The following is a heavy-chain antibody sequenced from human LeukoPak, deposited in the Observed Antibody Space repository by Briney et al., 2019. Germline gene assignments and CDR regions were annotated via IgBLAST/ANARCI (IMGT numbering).Heavy chain of an antibody. V-gene: IGHV3-30-3*01. Sequence: PGGSLRLSCAASGFTFSSYAMHWVRQAPGKGLEGVAVISYDGSNKYYADSVKGRFTISRDNSKNTLYLQMNSLRAEDTAVYYCARPEYWGQGTLVTVSS. CDR1: GFTFSSYA. J-gene: IGHJ4*02. CDR2: ISYDGSNK. CDR3: ARPEY.